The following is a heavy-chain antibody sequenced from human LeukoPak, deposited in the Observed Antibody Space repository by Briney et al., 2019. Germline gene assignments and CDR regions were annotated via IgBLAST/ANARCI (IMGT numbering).Heavy chain of an antibody. CDR3: SREQGGGLSGSLEGLFASYYTYYYMDV. CDR2: INPGDGAT. J-gene: IGHJ6*03. V-gene: IGHV1-46*01. D-gene: IGHD3-3*01. CDR1: GFPFTMYY. Sequence: ASVKVSCMASGFPFTMYYIHWVRQPPGQGFEWMGMINPGDGATTYAQRFRGRVTVTSDMFTTTVYIDLRGLSSDDKAGLFLSREQGGGLSGSLEGLFASYYTYYYMDVWGRGTTVTVSS.